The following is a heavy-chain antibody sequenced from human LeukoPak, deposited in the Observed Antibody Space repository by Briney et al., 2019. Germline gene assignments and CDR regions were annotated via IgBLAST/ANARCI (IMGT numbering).Heavy chain of an antibody. CDR1: GFTFSGYS. D-gene: IGHD3-10*01. CDR3: ARDVSGGFDF. CDR2: FGTRSTSI. Sequence: GGSLRLSCTASGFTFSGYSMNWIRQAPGKGLEWVSSFGTRSTSIYHAGSVKGRFAISRDNAKNSLYLQMNSLRAEDTALYYCARDVSGGFDFWGQGTLVTVSS. J-gene: IGHJ4*02. V-gene: IGHV3-21*01.